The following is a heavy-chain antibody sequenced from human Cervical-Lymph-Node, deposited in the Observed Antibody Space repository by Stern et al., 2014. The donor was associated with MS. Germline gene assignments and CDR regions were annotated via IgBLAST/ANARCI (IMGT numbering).Heavy chain of an antibody. J-gene: IGHJ4*02. Sequence: VELVQSGAEVKKLGSAVKVSCKASGGTFSSYAISWVRQAPGQGLEWMGGIIPIFGTANYAQKFQGRVTITADESTSTAYMELSSLRSEDTAVYYCARAGLWFGELLDQPFDYWGQGTLVTVSS. CDR3: ARAGLWFGELLDQPFDY. V-gene: IGHV1-69*01. CDR1: GGTFSSYA. CDR2: IIPIFGTA. D-gene: IGHD3-10*01.